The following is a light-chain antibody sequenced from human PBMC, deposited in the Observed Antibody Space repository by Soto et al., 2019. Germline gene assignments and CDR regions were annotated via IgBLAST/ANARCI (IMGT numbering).Light chain of an antibody. CDR2: NNN. CDR1: SSNIGSNT. J-gene: IGLJ1*01. CDR3: AAWDDSLNGLG. V-gene: IGLV1-44*01. Sequence: QSVLTQPPSASGTPGQRVTISCSGSSSNIGSNTVNWYQQLPGTAPKLLIYNNNQRPSGVPDRFSGSKSGPSASLAISGLQSEDEADYYCAAWDDSLNGLGFGTGTKLTVL.